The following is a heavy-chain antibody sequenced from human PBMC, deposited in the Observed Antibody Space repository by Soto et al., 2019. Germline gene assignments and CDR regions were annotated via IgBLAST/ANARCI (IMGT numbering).Heavy chain of an antibody. CDR1: GDSVSSNIVT. J-gene: IGHJ5*02. D-gene: IGHD2-8*01. CDR2: TYYRSQWFN. Sequence: SQTLSLTCAISGDSVSSNIVTWDWIRQSPSRGLEWLGRTYYRSQWFNDYAVSVKSRMTINADTSKNQFSLQLNYVTPEDTAVYYCVRLIGNSWLDTWGQGTLVTVPQ. V-gene: IGHV6-1*01. CDR3: VRLIGNSWLDT.